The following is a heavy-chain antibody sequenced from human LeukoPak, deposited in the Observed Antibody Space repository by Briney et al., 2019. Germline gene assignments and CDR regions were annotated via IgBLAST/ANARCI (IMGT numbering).Heavy chain of an antibody. CDR3: ARAPPIFFFKQKTAYEMDV. D-gene: IGHD3-3*01. J-gene: IGHJ6*02. Sequence: SETLSLTCTVSGGSISSYYWSWIRQPPGKGLEWIGYIYYSGSTNYNPSLKSRVTISVDTSKNQFSLKLSSVTAADTAVYYCARAPPIFFFKQKTAYEMDVWGQGTTITVSS. CDR2: IYYSGST. CDR1: GGSISSYY. V-gene: IGHV4-59*01.